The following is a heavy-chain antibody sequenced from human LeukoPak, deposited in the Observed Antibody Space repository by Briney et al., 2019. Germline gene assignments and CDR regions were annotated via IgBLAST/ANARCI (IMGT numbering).Heavy chain of an antibody. Sequence: GGSLRLSCAASGFTFSSYWMSWVRQAPGKGLEWVANIKQDGSEKYYVDSVKGRFTISRDNAKNSLYLQMNSLRAEDTAVYYCARTNYYDSSGYSNFDYWGQGTLVTVPS. J-gene: IGHJ4*02. CDR3: ARTNYYDSSGYSNFDY. CDR1: GFTFSSYW. CDR2: IKQDGSEK. D-gene: IGHD3-22*01. V-gene: IGHV3-7*01.